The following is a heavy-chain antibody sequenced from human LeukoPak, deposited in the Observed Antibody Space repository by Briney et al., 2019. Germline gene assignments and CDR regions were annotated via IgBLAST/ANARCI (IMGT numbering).Heavy chain of an antibody. V-gene: IGHV3-23*01. CDR1: GFTFSSYA. CDR2: ISGSDGST. Sequence: PGGSLRLSCAASGFTFSSYAMSWVRQAPGKGLEWVSAISGSDGSTYYADSVKGRFTISRDNSKNTLYLQMNSLRAEDTAVYYCAKGHRAFIAAAGVFDYWGQGTLVTVSS. D-gene: IGHD6-13*01. J-gene: IGHJ4*02. CDR3: AKGHRAFIAAAGVFDY.